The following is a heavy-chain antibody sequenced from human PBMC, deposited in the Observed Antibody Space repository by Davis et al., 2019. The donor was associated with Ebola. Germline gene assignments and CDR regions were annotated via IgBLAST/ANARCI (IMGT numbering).Heavy chain of an antibody. CDR3: ARADYTRYFDH. V-gene: IGHV4-34*01. Sequence: MPSETLSLTCAVSGGSFSGYHWTWVRQAPGKGLEWIGEINSRGITNYNPSLMGRVTISIDTSNDRFSLDLTSVTAADTAVYYCARADYTRYFDHWGQGTVVTVSP. CDR1: GGSFSGYH. J-gene: IGHJ4*02. CDR2: INSRGIT. D-gene: IGHD3-16*01.